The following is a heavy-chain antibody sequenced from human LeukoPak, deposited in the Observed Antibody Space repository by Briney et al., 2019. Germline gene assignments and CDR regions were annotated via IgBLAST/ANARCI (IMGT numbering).Heavy chain of an antibody. D-gene: IGHD2/OR15-2a*01. CDR1: GLIVSNHW. CDR2: IKEDRGRE. Sequence: PGGSLRLSCVASGLIVSNHWMSWVRQAPGKGLEWVANIKEDRGREYYMDSVKGRFTISKDNAKNTVYLQMNSLRAEDTAVYYCVSFYETYWGRGTLVTVSS. V-gene: IGHV3-7*01. CDR3: VSFYETY. J-gene: IGHJ4*02.